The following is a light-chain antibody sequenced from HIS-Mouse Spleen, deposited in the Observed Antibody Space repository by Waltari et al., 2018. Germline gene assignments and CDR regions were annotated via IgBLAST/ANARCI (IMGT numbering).Light chain of an antibody. CDR1: SLRSYY. CDR2: GKN. Sequence: SSELTQDPAVSVALGQTVRITCQGDSLRSYYASWYQQKPGQAPVLVIYGKNNRPSGIPDRFSGSSSGNTDSLTITGAQAEDEADYYCNSRDSSGNHLSVFGTGTKVTVL. CDR3: NSRDSSGNHLSV. J-gene: IGLJ1*01. V-gene: IGLV3-19*01.